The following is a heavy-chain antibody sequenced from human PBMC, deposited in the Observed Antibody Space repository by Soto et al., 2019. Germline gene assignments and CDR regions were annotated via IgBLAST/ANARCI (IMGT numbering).Heavy chain of an antibody. CDR3: ARDRGIAGLSYYYYGMDV. CDR2: MYYRGST. V-gene: IGHV4-31*03. CDR1: GGSISNGGHY. D-gene: IGHD6-13*01. Sequence: NPSETLSLTCTVSGGSISNGGHYWSWIRQFPGKGLEWIGYMYYRGSTYYNPSLKSRVSISADTSKNQFSLKLSSVTAADTAVYYCARDRGIAGLSYYYYGMDVWGQGTTVTVSS. J-gene: IGHJ6*02.